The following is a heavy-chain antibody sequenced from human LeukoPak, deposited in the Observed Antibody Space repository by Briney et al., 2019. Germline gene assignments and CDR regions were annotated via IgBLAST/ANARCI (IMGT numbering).Heavy chain of an antibody. Sequence: SETLSLTCTVSGGSISSYYWSWIRQPPGKGLEWIGYIYYSGSTNYNPSLKSRVTISVDTSKNQFSLKLSSVTAADTAVYYCARGTNSALWFGERKGYFDYWGQGTLVTVSS. CDR1: GGSISSYY. V-gene: IGHV4-59*01. J-gene: IGHJ4*02. CDR2: IYYSGST. CDR3: ARGTNSALWFGERKGYFDY. D-gene: IGHD3-10*01.